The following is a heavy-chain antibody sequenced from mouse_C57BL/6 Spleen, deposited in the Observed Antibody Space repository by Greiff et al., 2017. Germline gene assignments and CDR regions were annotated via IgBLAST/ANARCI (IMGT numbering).Heavy chain of an antibody. D-gene: IGHD1-1*01. CDR2: IYPGSGNT. V-gene: IGHV1-76*01. J-gene: IGHJ2*01. Sequence: QVQLQQSGAELVRPGASVKLSCKASGYTFTDYYINWVKQRPGQGLEWIARIYPGSGNTYYNEKFKGKATLPADKSSSTAYMQLSSLTSEDSAVCFCARSALYYYGSSWDYWGQGTTLTVSS. CDR1: GYTFTDYY. CDR3: ARSALYYYGSSWDY.